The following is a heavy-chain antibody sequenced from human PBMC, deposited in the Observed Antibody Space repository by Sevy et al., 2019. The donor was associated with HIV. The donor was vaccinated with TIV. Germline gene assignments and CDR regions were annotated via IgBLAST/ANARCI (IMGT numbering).Heavy chain of an antibody. CDR3: AKDKERGYSYGGGFDY. CDR1: GFTFDDYT. J-gene: IGHJ4*02. D-gene: IGHD5-18*01. V-gene: IGHV3-43*01. Sequence: GGSLRLSCAASGFTFDDYTMHWVRQAPGKGLELVSLISWDGGSTYYADSVKGRFTISRDNSKNSLYLQMNSLRTEDTALYYCAKDKERGYSYGGGFDYWGQGTLVTVSS. CDR2: ISWDGGST.